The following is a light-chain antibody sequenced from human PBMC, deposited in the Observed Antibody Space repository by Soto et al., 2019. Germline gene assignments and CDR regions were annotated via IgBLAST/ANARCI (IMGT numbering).Light chain of an antibody. J-gene: IGLJ2*01. CDR2: KNS. CDR3: AAWDDSLTGSVV. CDR1: SSNIGSNT. V-gene: IGLV1-44*01. Sequence: QAVVTQPPSASGTPGQRITISCSGSSSNIGSNTVNWYQQLPGTAPRLLIYKNSQRPSGVPDRFSASKSGTSASLAISGLQSEDEGDYYCAAWDDSLTGSVVFGGGTKLTVL.